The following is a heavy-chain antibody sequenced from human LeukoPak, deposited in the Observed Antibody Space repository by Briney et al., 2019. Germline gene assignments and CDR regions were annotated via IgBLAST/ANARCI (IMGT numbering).Heavy chain of an antibody. CDR1: GFTFSGHS. CDR3: ARDGGGYPPPPDY. Sequence: GSLRLSCAASGFTFSGHSMSWIRQAPGKGLEWVSYIRSSGSSIYYADSVKGRFTISRDNAKHSMYLQMNSLRAEATAVYYCARDGGGYPPPPDYWGPGTLVTVSS. V-gene: IGHV3-11*04. D-gene: IGHD3-16*02. CDR2: IRSSGSSI. J-gene: IGHJ4*02.